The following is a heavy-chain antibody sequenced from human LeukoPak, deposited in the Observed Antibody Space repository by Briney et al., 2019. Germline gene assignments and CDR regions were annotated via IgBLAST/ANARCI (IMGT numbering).Heavy chain of an antibody. CDR1: GFTFSSYW. CDR2: ITQDGSEK. Sequence: TGGSLRLSCAASGFTFSSYWMSWVRQAPGKGLEWVANITQDGSEKYYVDSVKGRFTISRDNAKNSLYLQMNSLRAEDTAVYYCARDLEAANTYYFDYWGQGTMVTVSS. J-gene: IGHJ4*02. D-gene: IGHD6-13*01. V-gene: IGHV3-7*01. CDR3: ARDLEAANTYYFDY.